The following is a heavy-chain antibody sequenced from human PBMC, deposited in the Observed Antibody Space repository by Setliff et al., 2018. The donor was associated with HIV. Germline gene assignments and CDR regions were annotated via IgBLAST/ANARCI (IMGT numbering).Heavy chain of an antibody. CDR2: IYSGGST. J-gene: IGHJ6*03. CDR1: GFTVGTYY. D-gene: IGHD2-2*01. CDR3: AKFPCSSSSCYGGYYYYYMGV. Sequence: GGSLRLSCAASGFTVGTYYMSWVRQAPGKGLEWVSTIYSGGSTYHADSVKGRFTLSRDTSKNTLFLQMNSLRPEDTAVYYCAKFPCSSSSCYGGYYYYYMGVWGKGSTVTVSS. V-gene: IGHV3-66*02.